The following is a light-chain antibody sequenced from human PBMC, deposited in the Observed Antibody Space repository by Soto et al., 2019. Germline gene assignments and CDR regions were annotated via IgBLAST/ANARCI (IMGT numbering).Light chain of an antibody. J-gene: IGLJ1*01. V-gene: IGLV2-14*01. Sequence: QSVLTQPASVSGSPGQSITISCTGTSSDVGGYKYVSWYQQHPGKAPKLIIYDVSDRPSGISNRFSGSKSGNKASLTISGLQAEDEADYYCSSYTIRSTLFGTGTKSPS. CDR1: SSDVGGYKY. CDR2: DVS. CDR3: SSYTIRSTL.